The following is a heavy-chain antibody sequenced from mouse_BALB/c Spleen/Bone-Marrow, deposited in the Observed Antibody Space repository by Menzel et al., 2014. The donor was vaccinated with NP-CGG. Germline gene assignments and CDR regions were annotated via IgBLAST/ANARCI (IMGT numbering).Heavy chain of an antibody. J-gene: IGHJ1*01. CDR2: INPDRRTI. CDR3: ARLNYYGNLFV. V-gene: IGHV4-1*02. Sequence: EVKLVESGGGLVQPGGSLKLSCAASGFDFSRYWMSWVRQAPGKGLEWIGGINPDRRTINYTPSLKDKFIISRDNAKNTLYLQMSKVRSEDTALYYCARLNYYGNLFVWGAGTTVTVSS. D-gene: IGHD1-1*01. CDR1: GFDFSRYW.